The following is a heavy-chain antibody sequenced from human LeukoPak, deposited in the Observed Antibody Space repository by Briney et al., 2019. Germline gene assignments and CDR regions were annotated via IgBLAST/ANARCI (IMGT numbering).Heavy chain of an antibody. D-gene: IGHD5-12*01. CDR3: ARDLDSGYDAAFDI. V-gene: IGHV3-21*01. Sequence: AGGSLRLSCAASGFTFSSYSMNWVRQAPGKGLEWVSSISSSSSYIYYADSVKGRFTISRDNAKNSLYLQMNSLRAEDTAVYYCARDLDSGYDAAFDIWGQGTMVTVSS. J-gene: IGHJ3*02. CDR2: ISSSSSYI. CDR1: GFTFSSYS.